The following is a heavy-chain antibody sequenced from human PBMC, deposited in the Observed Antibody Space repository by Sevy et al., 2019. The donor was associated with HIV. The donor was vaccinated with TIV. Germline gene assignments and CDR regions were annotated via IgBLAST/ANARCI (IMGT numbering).Heavy chain of an antibody. Sequence: GGSLRLSCAASGFTFSKYSMSWVRQPPGMGLEWVSTLSFGCGEINYADSVEGRFTISRDNSKSSVYLQMNNLRPEDTAVYYCAREGCTKPHDYWGQGTLVTVSS. CDR1: GFTFSKYS. CDR3: AREGCTKPHDY. CDR2: LSFGCGEI. J-gene: IGHJ4*02. D-gene: IGHD2-8*01. V-gene: IGHV3-23*01.